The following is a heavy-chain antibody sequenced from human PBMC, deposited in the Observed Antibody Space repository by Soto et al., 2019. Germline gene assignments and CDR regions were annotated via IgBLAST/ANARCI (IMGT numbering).Heavy chain of an antibody. V-gene: IGHV1-18*01. Sequence: QVELVQSGAEVKKPGASVKVSCRTSGYTFTSNGISWVRQAPGQGLEWMGWISGHNGTTNYARKFQARVTMTTDTSTKTAFMELRMLRSDDTAVYYRVRDRPYYDNREVGWFDPWGQGTLVTVSS. J-gene: IGHJ5*02. CDR3: VRDRPYYDNREVGWFDP. CDR1: GYTFTSNG. CDR2: ISGHNGTT. D-gene: IGHD3-22*01.